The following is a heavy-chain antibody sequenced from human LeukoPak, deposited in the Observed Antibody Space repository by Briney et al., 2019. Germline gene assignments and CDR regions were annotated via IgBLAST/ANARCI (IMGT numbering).Heavy chain of an antibody. CDR2: IYTSGST. Sequence: PSETLSLTCTVSGGSISSYYWSWVRQPAGKGLEWIGRIYTSGSTNYNPSLKSRVTMSVDTSKNQFSLKLSSVAAADTAVYYCARDYCGGDCSGRFDPWGQGTLVTVSS. V-gene: IGHV4-4*07. J-gene: IGHJ5*02. CDR3: ARDYCGGDCSGRFDP. CDR1: GGSISSYY. D-gene: IGHD2-21*02.